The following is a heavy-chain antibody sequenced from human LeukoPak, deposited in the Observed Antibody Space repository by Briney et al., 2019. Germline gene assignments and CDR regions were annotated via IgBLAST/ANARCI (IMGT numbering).Heavy chain of an antibody. CDR2: ISAYNGST. Sequence: GASVKVSCKASGYTFTSYGISWVRQAPGQGLEWMGWISAYNGSTNYAQKLQGRVTMTTDTSTSTAYMELRSLRSDDTAVYYCARGLVTMVRGVIPRSDYWGQGTLVTVSS. D-gene: IGHD3-10*01. V-gene: IGHV1-18*01. CDR3: ARGLVTMVRGVIPRSDY. J-gene: IGHJ4*02. CDR1: GYTFTSYG.